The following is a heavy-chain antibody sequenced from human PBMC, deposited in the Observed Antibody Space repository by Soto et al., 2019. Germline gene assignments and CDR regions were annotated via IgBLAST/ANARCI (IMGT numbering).Heavy chain of an antibody. CDR1: GFTFSSYS. CDR3: VMQWLVPFYYYYGMDV. Sequence: GGSLRLSCAASGFTFSSYSMNWVRQAPGKGLEWVSYISSSSSTIYYADSVKGRFTISRDNAKNSLYLQMNSLRDEDTAVYYCVMQWLVPFYYYYGMDVWGQGTTVTVSS. D-gene: IGHD6-19*01. V-gene: IGHV3-48*02. J-gene: IGHJ6*02. CDR2: ISSSSSTI.